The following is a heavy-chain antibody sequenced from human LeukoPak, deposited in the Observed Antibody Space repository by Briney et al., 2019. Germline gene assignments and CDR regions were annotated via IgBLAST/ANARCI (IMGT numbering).Heavy chain of an antibody. Sequence: GASVKVSCKASGYTFSGYYIHWVRQAPGQGREWMGWIDPKRGGTKYAQKFQDRFTMTRDTSISTAYMELSRLRFDDTAVYYCARNKEGKSLDYWGQGTLVTVSS. V-gene: IGHV1-2*02. CDR2: IDPKRGGT. J-gene: IGHJ4*02. CDR3: ARNKEGKSLDY. CDR1: GYTFSGYY.